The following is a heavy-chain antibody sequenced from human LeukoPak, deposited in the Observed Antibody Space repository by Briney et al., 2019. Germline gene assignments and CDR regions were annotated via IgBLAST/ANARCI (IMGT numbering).Heavy chain of an antibody. CDR1: GGTFSSYA. Sequence: SVKVSCKAYGGTFSSYAISWVRQAPGHGLEWMGRIIPILGIAKDAQKFQGRVTITADKSTSTAYMELSSLRSEETAVYCCASNYGGNSGYYYYGMDFWGQGTTVTVSS. D-gene: IGHD4-23*01. V-gene: IGHV1-69*04. J-gene: IGHJ6*02. CDR2: IIPILGIA. CDR3: ASNYGGNSGYYYYGMDF.